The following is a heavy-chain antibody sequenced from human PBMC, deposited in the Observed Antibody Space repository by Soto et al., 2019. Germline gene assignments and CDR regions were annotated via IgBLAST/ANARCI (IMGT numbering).Heavy chain of an antibody. J-gene: IGHJ5*02. CDR3: ARVRILSPCSSTSCSRRTFDP. Sequence: ASVKVSCKASGYTFTSYDINWVRQATGQGLEWMGWMNPNRGNTGYAQKFQGRVTMTRNTSISTAYMELSSLRSEDTAVYYCARVRILSPCSSTSCSRRTFDPWGQGTLVTVSS. D-gene: IGHD2-2*01. V-gene: IGHV1-8*01. CDR2: MNPNRGNT. CDR1: GYTFTSYD.